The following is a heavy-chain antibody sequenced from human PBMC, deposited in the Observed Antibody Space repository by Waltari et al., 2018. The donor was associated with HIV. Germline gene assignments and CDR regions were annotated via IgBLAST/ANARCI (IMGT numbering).Heavy chain of an antibody. CDR3: ARAAAGRVLDY. V-gene: IGHV4-59*01. CDR1: VEYISLYY. J-gene: IGHJ4*02. D-gene: IGHD6-13*01. Sequence: QVQLQESGPGLVKPSETLSLTCTVSVEYISLYYWTWIRQPPGKGLEWIGYTYPLGNTDYNPSLKSRVAISVDTSQSQFSLKLSSVTAADTAVYYCARAAAGRVLDYWGQGILVTVSS. CDR2: TYPLGNT.